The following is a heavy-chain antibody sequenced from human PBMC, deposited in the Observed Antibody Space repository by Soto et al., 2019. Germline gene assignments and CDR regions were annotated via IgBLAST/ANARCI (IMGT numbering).Heavy chain of an antibody. CDR3: ASGPATTFDP. J-gene: IGHJ5*02. Sequence: QLQLQESGPGLVKPSETLSLTCTVSGGSISSSSYYWGWIRQPPGKGLEWIGSIYYSGSTYYNPYLKSRVTISVDTSKNQFSLKLSSVTAADTAVYYCASGPATTFDPWGQGTLVTVSS. CDR1: GGSISSSSYY. V-gene: IGHV4-39*01. CDR2: IYYSGST.